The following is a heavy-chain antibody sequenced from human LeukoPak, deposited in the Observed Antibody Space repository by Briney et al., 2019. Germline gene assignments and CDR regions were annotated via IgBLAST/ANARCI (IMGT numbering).Heavy chain of an antibody. CDR3: KSGGVAPGNFDN. CDR2: IKYDGDEE. J-gene: IGHJ4*02. V-gene: IGHV3-7*01. D-gene: IGHD2-8*02. CDR1: GFTFSDYW. Sequence: GGSLRLSCAASGFTFSDYWMSWMRQAPGKGLEWVANIKYDGDEEYYVDSVKGRFTISRDNAKNSLYLQLNSLRVEDTAVYYCKSGGVAPGNFDNWGQGTLVTVSP.